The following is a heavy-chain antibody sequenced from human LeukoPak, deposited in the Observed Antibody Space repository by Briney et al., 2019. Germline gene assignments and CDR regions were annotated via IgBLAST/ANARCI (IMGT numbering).Heavy chain of an antibody. CDR1: GASISSYY. CDR3: ASVVRGVIITNH. CDR2: IYYSGST. V-gene: IGHV4-59*06. Sequence: SETLSLTCTVSGASISSYYWSWIRQPPGKGLEWIGYIYYSGSTYYNPSLKRRVTISVDTSKNQFSLKLSSVTAADTAVYYCASVVRGVIITNHWGQGTLVTVSS. D-gene: IGHD3-10*01. J-gene: IGHJ4*02.